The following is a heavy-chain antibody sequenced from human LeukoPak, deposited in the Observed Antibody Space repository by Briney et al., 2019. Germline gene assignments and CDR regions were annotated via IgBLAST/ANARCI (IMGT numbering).Heavy chain of an antibody. J-gene: IGHJ4*02. V-gene: IGHV4-39*01. CDR3: ATGAAFVRGGFDF. CDR2: IYYSGAT. D-gene: IGHD3-10*02. Sequence: PSVTLSLTCTVSGGSISSSSYYWNWIRQPPGKGLEWIGSIYYSGATFYNPSLKSRVTISVDTSKNQFSLELSSVTAAETAVYYCATGAAFVRGGFDFWGQGTLVTVSS. CDR1: GGSISSSSYY.